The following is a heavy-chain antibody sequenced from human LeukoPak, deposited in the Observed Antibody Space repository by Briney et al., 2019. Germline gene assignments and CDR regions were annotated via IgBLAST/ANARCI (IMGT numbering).Heavy chain of an antibody. D-gene: IGHD4/OR15-4a*01. V-gene: IGHV3-15*01. Sequence: GGSLRLSCAVSGFPFSEAWMGWVCQAPGKGLEWVGRITSTTDGGTTDHAAPVGGRFTISRDDSKTTLYLQMNSLKTEDTAVYYCTTYLTTRGQGTLVTVSS. CDR3: TTYLTT. CDR2: ITSTTDGGTT. J-gene: IGHJ4*02. CDR1: GFPFSEAW.